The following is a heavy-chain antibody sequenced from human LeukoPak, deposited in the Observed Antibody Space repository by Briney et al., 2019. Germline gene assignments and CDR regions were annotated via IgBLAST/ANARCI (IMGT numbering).Heavy chain of an antibody. CDR1: GGSISSSSYY. V-gene: IGHV4-39*07. D-gene: IGHD3-3*01. Sequence: SETLSLTCTVSGGSISSSSYYWGWIRQPPGKGLEWIGSIYYSGSTYYNPSLKSRVTISVDTSKNQFSLKLSSVTAADTAVYYCASNSGDFWSGYPLIDYWGQGTLVTVSS. CDR3: ASNSGDFWSGYPLIDY. CDR2: IYYSGST. J-gene: IGHJ4*02.